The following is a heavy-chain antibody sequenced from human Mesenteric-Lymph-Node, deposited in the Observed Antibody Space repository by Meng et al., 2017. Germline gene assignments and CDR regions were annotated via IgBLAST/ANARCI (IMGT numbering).Heavy chain of an antibody. Sequence: GESLKISCAASGFTFSSYWMSWVRQAPGKGLEWVANIKQDGSEKYYVDSVKGRFTISRDNAKNSLYLQMNSLRAEDTAVYYCASGDKDTAMVTRYWGQGTLVTVSS. V-gene: IGHV3-7*01. CDR1: GFTFSSYW. D-gene: IGHD5-18*01. CDR2: IKQDGSEK. J-gene: IGHJ4*02. CDR3: ASGDKDTAMVTRY.